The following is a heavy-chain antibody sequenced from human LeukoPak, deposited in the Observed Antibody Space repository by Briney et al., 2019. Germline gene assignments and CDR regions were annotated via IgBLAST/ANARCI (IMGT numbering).Heavy chain of an antibody. CDR2: ISGSGGST. V-gene: IGHV3-23*01. J-gene: IGHJ5*02. CDR3: AKTYIVVVVAATPGWFDP. Sequence: SGGSLRLSCAASGSTFSSYAMSWVRQAPGKGLEWVSAISGSGGSTYYADSVKGRFTISRDNSKNTLYLQMNSLRAEDTAVYYCAKTYIVVVVAATPGWFDPWGQGTLVTVSS. CDR1: GSTFSSYA. D-gene: IGHD2-15*01.